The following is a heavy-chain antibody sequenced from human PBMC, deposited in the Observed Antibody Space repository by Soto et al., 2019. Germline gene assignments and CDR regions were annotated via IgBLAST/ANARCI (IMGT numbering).Heavy chain of an antibody. CDR2: IYYSGST. D-gene: IGHD5-12*01. J-gene: IGHJ6*02. CDR3: ASLPVVAAYYYYGMDV. V-gene: IGHV4-39*01. Sequence: ETLSLTCTVSGGSISSSSYYWGWIRQPPGKGLEWIGSIYYSGSTYYNPSLKSRVTISVDTSKNQFSLKLSSVTAADTAVYYCASLPVVAAYYYYGMDVWGQGTTVTVSS. CDR1: GGSISSSSYY.